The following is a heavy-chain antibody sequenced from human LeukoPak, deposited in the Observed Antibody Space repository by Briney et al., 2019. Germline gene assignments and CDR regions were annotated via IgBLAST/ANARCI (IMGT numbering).Heavy chain of an antibody. J-gene: IGHJ6*02. CDR1: GGSISSGGYY. V-gene: IGHV4-31*03. D-gene: IGHD6-19*01. Sequence: PSETLSLTCTVSGGSISSGGYYWSWIRQHPGTGLEWIGYIYYSGSTYYNPSLKSRVTISVDTSKNQFSLKLSSVTAADTAVYYCARDAHTKYSSGWLYYYGMDVWGQGTTVTVSS. CDR3: ARDAHTKYSSGWLYYYGMDV. CDR2: IYYSGST.